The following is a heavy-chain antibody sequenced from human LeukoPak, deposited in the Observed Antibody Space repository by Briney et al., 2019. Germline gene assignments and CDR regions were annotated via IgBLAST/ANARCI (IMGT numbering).Heavy chain of an antibody. CDR1: GGSISSSSYY. D-gene: IGHD6-13*01. CDR3: ARGLLSSSWPHDY. V-gene: IGHV4-39*07. J-gene: IGHJ4*02. Sequence: SETLSLTCTVSGGSISSSSYYWGWIRQPPGKGLEWIGSIYYSGSTYYNPSLKSRVTISVDTSKNQFSLKLSSVTAADTAVYYCARGLLSSSWPHDYWGQGTLVAVSS. CDR2: IYYSGST.